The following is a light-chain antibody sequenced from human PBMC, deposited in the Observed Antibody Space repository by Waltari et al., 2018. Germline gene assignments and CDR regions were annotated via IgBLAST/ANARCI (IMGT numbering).Light chain of an antibody. Sequence: QSALTQPASVSGSPGPSITISCTATSSDVGGYNFVSWYQHHPGKAPKLIIYEVSNRPSGVSYRFSGSKSGNTASLTISGLQAEDEADYYCHSHTSSITTVIFGGGTKLTV. CDR2: EVS. V-gene: IGLV2-14*01. J-gene: IGLJ2*01. CDR3: HSHTSSITTVI. CDR1: SSDVGGYNF.